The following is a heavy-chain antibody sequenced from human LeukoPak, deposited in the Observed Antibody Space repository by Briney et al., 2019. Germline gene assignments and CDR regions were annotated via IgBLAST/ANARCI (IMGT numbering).Heavy chain of an antibody. Sequence: KPSETLSLTCADSAYSISSGYYWGWIRQPPGRGLEWIGSIYHSGSTYYNPSLKSRVTISVDTSKNQFSLKLSSVTAADTAVYYCARLAPSGTDLDYWGQGTLVTVSS. CDR2: IYHSGST. CDR1: AYSISSGYY. D-gene: IGHD1-1*01. J-gene: IGHJ4*02. CDR3: ARLAPSGTDLDY. V-gene: IGHV4-38-2*01.